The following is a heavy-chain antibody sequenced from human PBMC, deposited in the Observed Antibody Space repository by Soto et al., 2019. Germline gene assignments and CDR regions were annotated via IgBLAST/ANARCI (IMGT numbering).Heavy chain of an antibody. CDR2: INHSGST. CDR3: ARGLRRGYDFWSGSYGY. Sequence: SETLSLTCAVYGGSFSGSYWGGIRQPPGRGLEWIGEINHSGSTNYNPSLKSRVTISVDTSKNQFSLKLSSVTAADTAVYYCARGLRRGYDFWSGSYGYWGQGTLVTVSS. CDR1: GGSFSGSY. D-gene: IGHD3-3*01. J-gene: IGHJ4*02. V-gene: IGHV4-34*01.